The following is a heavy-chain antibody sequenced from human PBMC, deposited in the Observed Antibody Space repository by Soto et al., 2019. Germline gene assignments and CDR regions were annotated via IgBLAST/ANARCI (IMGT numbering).Heavy chain of an antibody. Sequence: QVQLVESGGGVVQPGRSLRLSCAASGFTFSSYAMHWVRQAPGKGLEWVAVISYDGSNKYYADSVKGRFTISRDNSKNTLYLQMNSLRAEDTAVYYCARALIGGSWFDPWGQGTLVTVSS. CDR1: GFTFSSYA. D-gene: IGHD3-16*01. V-gene: IGHV3-30-3*01. CDR3: ARALIGGSWFDP. CDR2: ISYDGSNK. J-gene: IGHJ5*02.